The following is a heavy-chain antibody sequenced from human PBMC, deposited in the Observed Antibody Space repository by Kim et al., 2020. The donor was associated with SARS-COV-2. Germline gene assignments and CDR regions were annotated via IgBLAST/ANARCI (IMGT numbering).Heavy chain of an antibody. Sequence: SETLSLTCAVYGASFSTNYWSWIRQPPGKGLEWIGEISHSGRTYYKPSLKSRLSISVDTPKNQFSLTLTSVTAADAAVYYCARGQITAAGRETSWGQGTLVTVSS. CDR1: GASFSTNY. V-gene: IGHV4-34*01. J-gene: IGHJ5*02. CDR3: ARGQITAAGRETS. D-gene: IGHD6-13*01. CDR2: ISHSGRT.